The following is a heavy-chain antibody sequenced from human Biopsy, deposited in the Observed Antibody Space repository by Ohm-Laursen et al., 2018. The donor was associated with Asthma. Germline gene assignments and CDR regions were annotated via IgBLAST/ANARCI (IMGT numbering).Heavy chain of an antibody. CDR2: IMTVFGTT. J-gene: IGHJ6*02. D-gene: IGHD6-19*01. Sequence: SVKVSCKAPGGTLSNFAISWVRQAPGQGLEWLGGIMTVFGTTNYAQKFQSRVTITADESTSTAYMEVTSLRSEDTAIYYCARCQVGYSSGWSLLLKKIYYSGMDVWGQGTAVTVSS. CDR1: GGTLSNFA. CDR3: ARCQVGYSSGWSLLLKKIYYSGMDV. V-gene: IGHV1-69*13.